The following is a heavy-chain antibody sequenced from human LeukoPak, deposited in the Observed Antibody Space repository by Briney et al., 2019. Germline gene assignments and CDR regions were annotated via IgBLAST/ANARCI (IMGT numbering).Heavy chain of an antibody. J-gene: IGHJ3*02. CDR3: AREPRVATIRDAFDI. CDR1: GGSISSYY. D-gene: IGHD5-24*01. Sequence: SETLSLTCTVSGGSISSYYWSWIRQPPGKGLEWIGYIYYSGSTNYNPSLQSRVTISVDTSKNQFSLKLSSVTAADTAVYYCAREPRVATIRDAFDIWGQGTMVTVSS. CDR2: IYYSGST. V-gene: IGHV4-59*01.